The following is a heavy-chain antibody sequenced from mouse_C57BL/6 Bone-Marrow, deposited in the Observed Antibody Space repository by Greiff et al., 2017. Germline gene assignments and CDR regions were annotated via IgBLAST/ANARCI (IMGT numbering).Heavy chain of an antibody. CDR3: ARDRGGGTGDAMDY. Sequence: EVQVVESGPGLVKPSQSLSLTCSVTGYSITSGYYWNWIRQFPGNKLEWMGYISYDGSNNYNPSLKNRISITRDTSKNQFFLKLNSVTTEDTATYYCARDRGGGTGDAMDYWGQGTSVTVSS. J-gene: IGHJ4*01. D-gene: IGHD3-3*01. CDR2: ISYDGSN. CDR1: GYSITSGYY. V-gene: IGHV3-6*01.